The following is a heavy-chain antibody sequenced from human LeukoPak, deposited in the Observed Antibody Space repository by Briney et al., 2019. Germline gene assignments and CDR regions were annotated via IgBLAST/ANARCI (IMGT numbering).Heavy chain of an antibody. J-gene: IGHJ3*02. CDR3: ARVPPYRAFEI. D-gene: IGHD3-16*02. CDR2: IYYTGNT. CDR1: GFSISSGYY. Sequence: SETLSLTCSVSGFSISSGYYWGWIRQPPGKGLEWIAMIYYTGNTFYNPSLKSRVIMSVDTSENQFSVRLSSVTAADRAVYYCARVPPYRAFEIWGPGTVVTVSS. V-gene: IGHV4-38-2*02.